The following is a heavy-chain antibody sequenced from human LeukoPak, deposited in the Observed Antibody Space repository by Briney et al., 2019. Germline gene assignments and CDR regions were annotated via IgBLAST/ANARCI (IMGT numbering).Heavy chain of an antibody. Sequence: GGSLRLSCAASGFTFSTYSMNWVRQAPGKGLEWVSSISSSGSYIYYADSLKGRFIISRDDAKNSLYLQMNSLRAEDTAVYYCARAPATYYGMDVWGQGTTVTVSS. CDR2: ISSSGSYI. V-gene: IGHV3-21*01. CDR1: GFTFSTYS. J-gene: IGHJ6*02. CDR3: ARAPATYYGMDV.